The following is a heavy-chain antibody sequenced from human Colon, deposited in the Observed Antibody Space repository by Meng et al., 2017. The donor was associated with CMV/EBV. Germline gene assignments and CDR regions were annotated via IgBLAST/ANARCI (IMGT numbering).Heavy chain of an antibody. Sequence: SLKISCAASGFTFDDYAMHWVRQAPGKGLEWVSGISGGGDNIHYADSVKGRFTISRDNAKNSLYLQMNSPTAEDTAVYFCARDANWAFDYWGQGTLVTVSS. V-gene: IGHV3-9*01. J-gene: IGHJ4*02. D-gene: IGHD1-1*01. CDR3: ARDANWAFDY. CDR1: GFTFDDYA. CDR2: ISGGGDNI.